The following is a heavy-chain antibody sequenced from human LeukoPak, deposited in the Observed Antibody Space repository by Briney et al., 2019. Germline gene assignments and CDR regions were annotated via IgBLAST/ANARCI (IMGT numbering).Heavy chain of an antibody. Sequence: SETLSLTCAVYGGSFSGYYWSWIRQPPGKGLEWIGEINHSGSTNYNPSLKSRVTISVDTFKNQFSLKLSSVTAADTAVYYCARFSDYDSSGPIDYWGQGTLVTVSS. CDR2: INHSGST. V-gene: IGHV4-34*01. D-gene: IGHD3-22*01. J-gene: IGHJ4*02. CDR3: ARFSDYDSSGPIDY. CDR1: GGSFSGYY.